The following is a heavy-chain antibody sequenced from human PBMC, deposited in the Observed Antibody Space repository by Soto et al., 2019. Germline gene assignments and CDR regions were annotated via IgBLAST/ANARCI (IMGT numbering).Heavy chain of an antibody. V-gene: IGHV3-72*01. J-gene: IGHJ6*02. CDR2: VRNAANSYTT. CDR1: GFTFSDHY. Sequence: EVQLVESGGNLVQPGGSLRLSCAASGFTFSDHYMDWVRQAPGKGLEWVARVRNAANSYTTEYAASVKGRFTVSRDDSRACLYLQMNSLETEDTAVYYGLRGAGPPARAYSYGLDVWGQGTTVTVAS. CDR3: LRGAGPPARAYSYGLDV.